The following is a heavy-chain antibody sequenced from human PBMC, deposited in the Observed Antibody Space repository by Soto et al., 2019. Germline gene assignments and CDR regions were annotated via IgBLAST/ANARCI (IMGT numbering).Heavy chain of an antibody. V-gene: IGHV1-46*01. D-gene: IGHD5-18*01. CDR3: ARDEGAAMGFQY. J-gene: IGHJ4*02. Sequence: QVQLVQSGAEVKEPGASVRLSCKASGYTFTDSYIHWVRQAPGQGLEWMGVINPVGGSTTYIQKFQGRVTLTRDMSTTTAHMVLSALGSDDTATYYCARDEGAAMGFQYWGQGTPVNVFS. CDR1: GYTFTDSY. CDR2: INPVGGST.